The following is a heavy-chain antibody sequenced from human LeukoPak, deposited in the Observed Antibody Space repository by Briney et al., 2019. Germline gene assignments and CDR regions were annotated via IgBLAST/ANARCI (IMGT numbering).Heavy chain of an antibody. D-gene: IGHD3-10*01. CDR1: GYTFTSYG. CDR2: ISAYNGNT. V-gene: IGHV1-18*01. J-gene: IGHJ3*02. CDR3: ARDRATMVRGGGRRAFDT. Sequence: ASVKVSCKASGYTFTSYGISWVRQAPGQGLEWMGWISAYNGNTNYAQKLQGRVTMTTDTSTSTAYMELRSLRSDDTAVYYCARDRATMVRGGGRRAFDTWGQGTMVTVSS.